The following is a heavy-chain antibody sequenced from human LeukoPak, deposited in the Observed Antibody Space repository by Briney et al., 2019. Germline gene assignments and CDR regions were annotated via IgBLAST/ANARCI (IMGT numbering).Heavy chain of an antibody. CDR1: GFTFTDYW. V-gene: IGHV5-51*01. CDR3: ARGDASMATGFNY. J-gene: IGHJ4*02. Sequence: GESLKISCQTSGFTFTDYWIGWVRPMPGKGLEWLGIIYPGDSDTKYSPSFRGQVTMSADKSTNTAYLQWGSLKASDTAMYLCARGDASMATGFNYWGQGTLVTVSS. CDR2: IYPGDSDT. D-gene: IGHD6-6*01.